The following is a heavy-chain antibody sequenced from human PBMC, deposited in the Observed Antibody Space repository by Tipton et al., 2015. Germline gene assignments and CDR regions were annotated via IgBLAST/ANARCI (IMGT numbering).Heavy chain of an antibody. Sequence: QSGPEVKKPGASEKVSCKASGYTFDTYYSNWVRQAPGQGLEWMGWISAFSGNTNYAQKFQGRVTMTTDTSTTTAYMELRSLRFDVTALYSCARGDSSGPDYWAQGTLVPVSS. D-gene: IGHD6-19*01. V-gene: IGHV1-18*01. CDR1: GYTFDTYY. CDR2: ISAFSGNT. CDR3: ARGDSSGPDY. J-gene: IGHJ4*02.